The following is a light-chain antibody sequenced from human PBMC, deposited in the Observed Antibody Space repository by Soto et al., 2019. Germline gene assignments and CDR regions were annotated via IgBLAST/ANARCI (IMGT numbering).Light chain of an antibody. CDR3: QHYNSYSEA. Sequence: DIQMTQSPSTLSGSVGDRGTITCRASQTISSWLAWYQQKPGKAPKLLIYKASTLKSGVPSRFSGSGSGTEFTLTINSLQPDDFATYYCQHYNSYSEAFGQGTKVDIK. CDR1: QTISSW. V-gene: IGKV1-5*03. J-gene: IGKJ1*01. CDR2: KAS.